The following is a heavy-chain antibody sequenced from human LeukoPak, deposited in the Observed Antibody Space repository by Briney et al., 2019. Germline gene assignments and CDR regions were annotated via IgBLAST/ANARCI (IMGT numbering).Heavy chain of an antibody. Sequence: SETLSLTCTVSGGSISSYYWSWIRQPPGKGLEWIGSIYYSGTTYYNPSLKSRVTISVDTSKNQFSLKLSSVTAADTAVYYCARHRYTIIRGVINWFGPWGQGTLVTVSS. D-gene: IGHD3-10*01. V-gene: IGHV4-39*01. CDR2: IYYSGTT. CDR3: ARHRYTIIRGVINWFGP. CDR1: GGSISSYY. J-gene: IGHJ5*02.